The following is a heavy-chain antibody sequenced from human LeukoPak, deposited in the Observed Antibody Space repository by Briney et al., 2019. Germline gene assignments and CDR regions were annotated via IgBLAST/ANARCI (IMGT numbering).Heavy chain of an antibody. CDR2: FDPEDGET. CDR1: GYTLTELS. Sequence: ASVKVSCKVSGYTLTELSMHWVRQAPGKGLEWMGGFDPEDGETIYAQKFQGRVTMTEDTSTDTAYMELSGLRSEDTAVYYCATSFRAQQLVRYWGQGTLVTVSS. V-gene: IGHV1-24*01. CDR3: ATSFRAQQLVRY. J-gene: IGHJ4*02. D-gene: IGHD6-13*01.